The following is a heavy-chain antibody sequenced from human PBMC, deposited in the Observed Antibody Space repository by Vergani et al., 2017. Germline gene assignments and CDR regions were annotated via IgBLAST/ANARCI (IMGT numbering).Heavy chain of an antibody. V-gene: IGHV4-34*01. J-gene: IGHJ4*02. CDR2: INHSGST. CDR1: GGSFSGYY. CDR3: ARTAVVVAAIDY. Sequence: QVQLQQWGAGLLKPSETLSLTCAVYGGSFSGYYWSWIRQPPGKGLEWIGVINHSGSTNYNPSLKSRVTISVDTSKNQFSLKLSSVTAADTAVYYCARTAVVVAAIDYWGQGTLVTVSS. D-gene: IGHD2-15*01.